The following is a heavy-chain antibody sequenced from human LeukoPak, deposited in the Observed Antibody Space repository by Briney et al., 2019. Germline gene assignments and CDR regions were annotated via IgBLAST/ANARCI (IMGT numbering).Heavy chain of an antibody. D-gene: IGHD6-13*01. CDR1: GFTFSSYS. J-gene: IGHJ6*02. V-gene: IGHV3-48*02. CDR3: ARELGYSSSWYKYHYYGMDV. CDR2: ISSSSSTI. Sequence: GGSLRLSCAASGFTFSSYSMNWVRQAPGKGLEWVSYISSSSSTIYYADSVKGRFTISRDNAKNPLYLQMNSLRDEDTAVYYCARELGYSSSWYKYHYYGMDVWGQGTTVTVSS.